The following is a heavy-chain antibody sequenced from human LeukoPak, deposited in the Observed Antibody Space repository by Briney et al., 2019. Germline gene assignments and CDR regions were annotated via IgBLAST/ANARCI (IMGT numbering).Heavy chain of an antibody. V-gene: IGHV3-9*01. CDR2: ISWNSDSV. Sequence: PGRSLRLSCAASGFTFDDYAMHWVRQAPGKGLEWISAISWNSDSVGYADSVKGRFTISRDNAKDSLYLQMNSLRAEDTAVYYCARGGRWLQDWYFDLWGRGTLVTVSS. D-gene: IGHD5-24*01. J-gene: IGHJ2*01. CDR3: ARGGRWLQDWYFDL. CDR1: GFTFDDYA.